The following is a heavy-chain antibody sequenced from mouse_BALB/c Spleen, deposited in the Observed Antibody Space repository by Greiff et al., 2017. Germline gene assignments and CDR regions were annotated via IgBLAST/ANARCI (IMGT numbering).Heavy chain of an antibody. CDR3: ARGEWDYFDY. J-gene: IGHJ2*01. Sequence: EVQLVESGPGLVKPSQSLSLTCTVTGYSITSDYAWNWIRQFPGNKLEWMGYISYSGSTSYNPSLKSRISITRDTSKNQFFLQLNSVTTEDTATYYCARGEWDYFDYWGQGTTLTVSS. V-gene: IGHV3-2*02. CDR1: GYSITSDYA. CDR2: ISYSGST.